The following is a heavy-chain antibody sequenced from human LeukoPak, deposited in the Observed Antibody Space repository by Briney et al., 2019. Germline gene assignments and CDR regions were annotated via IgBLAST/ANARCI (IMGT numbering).Heavy chain of an antibody. CDR3: AKAPGGYSGSYYGPYYFDY. Sequence: PGGSLRLSCAASGFTFSSYAMSWVRQAPGKGLEWVSAISGSGGSTYYADSVKGRFTISGDNSKNTLYLQMNSLRAEDTAVYYCAKAPGGYSGSYYGPYYFDYWGQGTLVTVSS. CDR2: ISGSGGST. D-gene: IGHD1-26*01. J-gene: IGHJ4*02. V-gene: IGHV3-23*01. CDR1: GFTFSSYA.